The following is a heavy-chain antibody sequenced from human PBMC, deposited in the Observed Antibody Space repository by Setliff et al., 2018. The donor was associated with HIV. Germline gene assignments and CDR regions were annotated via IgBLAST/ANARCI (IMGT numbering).Heavy chain of an antibody. CDR1: GDKFGSFD. V-gene: IGHV1-8*01. CDR3: AKVRWTANYYFDC. D-gene: IGHD1-7*01. J-gene: IGHJ4*02. Sequence: GASVKVSCKTSGDKFGSFDINWVRQASGQGLEWVGWVYASTGHTAYARKFEGRVTMTWDPSTGIGYMELNSLRADDTALYYCAKVRWTANYYFDCWGQGTLVTVSS. CDR2: VYASTGHT.